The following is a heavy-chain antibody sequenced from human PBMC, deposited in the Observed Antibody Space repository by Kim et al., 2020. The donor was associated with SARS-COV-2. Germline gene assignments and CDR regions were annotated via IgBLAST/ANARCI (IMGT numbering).Heavy chain of an antibody. Sequence: ASVKVSCKVSGYTLTALSMHWVRQAPGKGLEWMGGFDPEDGETIYAQKFQGRVTMTEDTSTDTAYMELSSLRSEDTAVYYCATGQTIVVVPAAIRSYYYYYGMDVWGQGTTVTVSS. V-gene: IGHV1-24*01. CDR1: GYTLTALS. D-gene: IGHD2-2*01. CDR2: FDPEDGET. CDR3: ATGQTIVVVPAAIRSYYYYYGMDV. J-gene: IGHJ6*02.